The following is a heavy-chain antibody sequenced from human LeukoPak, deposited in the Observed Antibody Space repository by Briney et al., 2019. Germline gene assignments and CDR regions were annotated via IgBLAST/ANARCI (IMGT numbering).Heavy chain of an antibody. CDR2: ISAYNGNT. J-gene: IGHJ4*02. CDR3: ARNFGYCSSTSCYSFDY. CDR1: GYTFTSYY. Sequence: ASMKVSCKASGYTFTSYYMHWVRQAPGQGLEWMGWISAYNGNTNYAQKLQGRVTMTTDTSTSTAYMELRSLRSDDTAVYYCARNFGYCSSTSCYSFDYWGQGTLVTVSS. V-gene: IGHV1-18*04. D-gene: IGHD2-2*02.